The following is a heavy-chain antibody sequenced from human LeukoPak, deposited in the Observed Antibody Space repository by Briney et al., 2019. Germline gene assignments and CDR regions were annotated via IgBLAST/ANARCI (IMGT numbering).Heavy chain of an antibody. J-gene: IGHJ4*02. CDR3: AGTKDFWSGYFAY. V-gene: IGHV1-2*02. CDR1: GYTFTGYY. Sequence: ASVKVSCKASGYTFTGYYMHWVRQAPGQGLEWMGWINPNSGGTNYAQKFQGRVTMTRDTSISTAYMELSRLGSDDTAVYYCAGTKDFWSGYFAYWGQGTLVTVSS. D-gene: IGHD3-3*01. CDR2: INPNSGGT.